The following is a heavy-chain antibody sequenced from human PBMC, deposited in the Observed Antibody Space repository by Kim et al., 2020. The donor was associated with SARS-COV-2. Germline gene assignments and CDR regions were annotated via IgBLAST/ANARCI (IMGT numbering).Heavy chain of an antibody. J-gene: IGHJ3*02. Sequence: SETLSLTCTVSGGSVRDIGYYWDWIRQVPGKGLEWIGYIYYSGTTQYNPSLGSRVSMSVDTSKNQISLTLTSVTAADTAIYYCARDQYYSNTTGYYRGIDTWGRGAMVTVSS. V-gene: IGHV4-31*03. CDR1: GGSVRDIGYY. CDR3: ARDQYYSNTTGYYRGIDT. CDR2: IYYSGTT. D-gene: IGHD3-22*01.